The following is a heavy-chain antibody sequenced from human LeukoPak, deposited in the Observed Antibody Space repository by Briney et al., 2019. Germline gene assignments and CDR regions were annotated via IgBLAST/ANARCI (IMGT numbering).Heavy chain of an antibody. CDR1: GGSISSYY. CDR3: ARGLTYYYDSSGFPPDWFDP. V-gene: IGHV4-59*01. Sequence: SETLSLTCTVSGGSISSYYWSWIRQPPGKGLEWIGYIYYSGTTNYNPSLKSRVTMSIDTSKNQFSLKLSSLTAADTAVYYCARGLTYYYDSSGFPPDWFDPWGQGTLVTVSS. D-gene: IGHD3-22*01. J-gene: IGHJ5*02. CDR2: IYYSGTT.